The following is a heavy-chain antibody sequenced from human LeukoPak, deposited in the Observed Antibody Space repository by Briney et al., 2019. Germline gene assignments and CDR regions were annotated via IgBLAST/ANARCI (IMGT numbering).Heavy chain of an antibody. D-gene: IGHD6-19*01. CDR3: ARSRRYSSGPFDY. CDR1: GGSISSYY. Sequence: SETLSLTCTVSGGSISSYYWSWIRQPPGKGLEWIGYIYYSGSTYYNPSLKSRVTISVDTSKNQFSLKLSSVTAADTAVYYCARSRRYSSGPFDYWGQGTLVTVSS. J-gene: IGHJ4*02. CDR2: IYYSGST. V-gene: IGHV4-59*12.